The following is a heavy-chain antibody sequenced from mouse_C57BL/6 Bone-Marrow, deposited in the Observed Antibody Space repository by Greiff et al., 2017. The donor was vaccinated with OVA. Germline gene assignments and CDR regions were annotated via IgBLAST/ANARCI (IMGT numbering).Heavy chain of an antibody. Sequence: QVQLQQPGAELVKPGASVKLSCKASGYTFTSYWMHWVKQRPGQGLAWIGMIHPNSGSTNYNEKFKSKATLTVDKSSSTAYMQLSSLTSEDSAVYYCARRGSNFSWFAYWGQGTLVTVSA. CDR3: ARRGSNFSWFAY. D-gene: IGHD2-5*01. J-gene: IGHJ3*01. CDR1: GYTFTSYW. V-gene: IGHV1-64*01. CDR2: IHPNSGST.